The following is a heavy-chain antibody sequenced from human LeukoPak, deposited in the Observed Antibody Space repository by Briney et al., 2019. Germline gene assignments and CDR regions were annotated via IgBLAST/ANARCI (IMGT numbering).Heavy chain of an antibody. CDR3: ARVPVSYYGMGV. D-gene: IGHD1-14*01. J-gene: IGHJ6*02. CDR2: INPNSGGT. CDR1: GHTFTGYY. V-gene: IGHV1-2*02. Sequence: ASVKVSCKASGHTFTGYYMHWVRQAPGQGLEWMGWINPNSGGTNYAQKFQGRVTMTRDTSISTAYMELSRLRSDDTAVYYCARVPVSYYGMGVWGQGTTVTVSS.